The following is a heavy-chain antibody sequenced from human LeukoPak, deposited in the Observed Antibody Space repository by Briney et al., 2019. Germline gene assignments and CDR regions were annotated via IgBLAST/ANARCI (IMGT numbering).Heavy chain of an antibody. CDR2: IHHSGST. J-gene: IGHJ4*02. CDR1: GASISRSNW. Sequence: SETLSLTCVVSGASISRSNWWTWVRQPPGKGLEWIGEIHHSGSTNYNPSLKSRVTMSVDTSKNQFSLKLSSVTAADTAVYYCARVSLVRGAPDYYFDYWGQGTLVTVSS. CDR3: ARVSLVRGAPDYYFDY. V-gene: IGHV4-4*02. D-gene: IGHD3-10*01.